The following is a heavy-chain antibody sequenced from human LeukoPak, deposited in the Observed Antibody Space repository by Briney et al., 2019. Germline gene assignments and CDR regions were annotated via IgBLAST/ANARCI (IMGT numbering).Heavy chain of an antibody. CDR3: ARGPSGYHNT. Sequence: SETLSLTCTVSGDSITSTIYYWGWIRQPPGKGLEWIGSFFYSGSTYYNPSLKSRVTISVDTSKNQFSLRLSSVTAADTAVYYCARGPSGYHNTGGQGTLVTVSS. J-gene: IGHJ4*02. CDR2: FFYSGST. D-gene: IGHD5-12*01. V-gene: IGHV4-39*07. CDR1: GDSITSTIYY.